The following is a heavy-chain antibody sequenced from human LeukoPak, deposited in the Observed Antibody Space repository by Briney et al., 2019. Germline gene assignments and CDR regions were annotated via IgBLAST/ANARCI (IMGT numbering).Heavy chain of an antibody. Sequence: ASVKVSCKASGYTFTSYAMNWVRQAPGQGLEWVGWINTNTGNPTYAQGFTGRFVFSLDTSVSTAYLQISSLKAEDTAVYYCARGGSGWWGNNDAFDIWGQGTMVTVSS. D-gene: IGHD6-19*01. V-gene: IGHV7-4-1*02. CDR3: ARGGSGWWGNNDAFDI. J-gene: IGHJ3*02. CDR1: GYTFTSYA. CDR2: INTNTGNP.